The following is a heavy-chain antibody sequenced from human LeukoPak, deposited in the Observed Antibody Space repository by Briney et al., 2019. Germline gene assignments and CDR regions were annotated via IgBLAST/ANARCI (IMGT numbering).Heavy chain of an antibody. Sequence: GASVEFSCKASGYTFTGYYMHWVRQAPGQGLEWMGWINPNSGGTNYAQKFQGRVTMTRDTSISTAYMELSRLRSDDTAVYYCARALVSMTTKASVDYWGQGTLVTVSS. CDR3: ARALVSMTTKASVDY. D-gene: IGHD4-11*01. CDR2: INPNSGGT. CDR1: GYTFTGYY. V-gene: IGHV1-2*02. J-gene: IGHJ4*02.